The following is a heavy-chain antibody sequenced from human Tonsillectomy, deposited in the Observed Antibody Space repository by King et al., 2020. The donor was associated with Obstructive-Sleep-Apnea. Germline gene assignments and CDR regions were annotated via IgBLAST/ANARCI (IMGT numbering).Heavy chain of an antibody. J-gene: IGHJ4*02. V-gene: IGHV3-74*01. CDR1: GFTFSSHR. D-gene: IGHD6-19*01. CDR3: ARGAGYSSGRDSDFDY. Sequence: VQLVESGGGIVQPGGSLRLSCAASGFTFSSHRMHWVRQAPGRGLAWVSRINSDGGSTGHADSVKGRFTISRDNAKSTLYLQMNSLRAEDTAVYYCARGAGYSSGRDSDFDYWGQGTLVSVSS. CDR2: INSDGGST.